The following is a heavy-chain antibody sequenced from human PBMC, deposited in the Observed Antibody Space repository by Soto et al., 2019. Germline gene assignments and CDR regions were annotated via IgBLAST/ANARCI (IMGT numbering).Heavy chain of an antibody. CDR1: GGTFSSYA. CDR3: VRVVAIPGYPDH. CDR2: IVPIVGTT. V-gene: IGHV1-69*05. J-gene: IGHJ4*02. Sequence: QVQLVQSGAEVRQPASSVKVSCKTSGGTFSSYAISWVRQAPGQGLEWMGGIVPIVGTTTYAQKFQGRVTMXSDXATSTAYMQWSRLRSDDTAVYYCVRVVAIPGYPDHWGQGTLVTVSS. D-gene: IGHD5-12*01.